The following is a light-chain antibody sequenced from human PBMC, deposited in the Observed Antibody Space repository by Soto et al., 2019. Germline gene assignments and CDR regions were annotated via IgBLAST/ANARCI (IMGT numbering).Light chain of an antibody. V-gene: IGKV3-20*01. CDR2: GAS. J-gene: IGKJ3*01. Sequence: EIVWTQSPGTLSVSPGERVTLSCRASQSVSSNYLAWYQQRPGQAPRLLIFGASYRATGIPDRFSGSVSGTDFTLTISRLEPEDFAVYYCQQYSSSPPEFTFGPGTKVDSK. CDR3: QQYSSSPPEFT. CDR1: QSVSSNY.